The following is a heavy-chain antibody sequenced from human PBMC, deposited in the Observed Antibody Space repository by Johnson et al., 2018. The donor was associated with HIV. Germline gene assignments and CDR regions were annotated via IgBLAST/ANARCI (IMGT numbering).Heavy chain of an antibody. CDR2: ISYDGSSK. D-gene: IGHD6-6*01. CDR1: GFTFSSYA. CDR3: ARGRIAARPHAFDI. Sequence: QVQLVESGGGVVQPGRSLRLSCATSGFTFSSYAMHWVRQAPGKGLEWVAVISYDGSSKYYADSVKGRFTISRDNSKNTLYLQMNSLRAEDTALYYCARGRIAARPHAFDIWGQGTMVTVSS. J-gene: IGHJ3*02. V-gene: IGHV3-30*04.